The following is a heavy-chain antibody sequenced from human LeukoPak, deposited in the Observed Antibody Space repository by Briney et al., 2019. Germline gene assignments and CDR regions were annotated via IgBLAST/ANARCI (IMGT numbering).Heavy chain of an antibody. CDR2: IYSGGST. Sequence: GGSLRLSCAASGFTVSSNYMSWVRQAPGKGLEWVSVIYSGGSTYYADSVKGRFTISRDNSKNTLYLQMNSLRAEDTAVYYCARAPYSGSYPFDYWGQGTLVTVSS. D-gene: IGHD1-26*01. CDR3: ARAPYSGSYPFDY. J-gene: IGHJ4*02. CDR1: GFTVSSNY. V-gene: IGHV3-53*01.